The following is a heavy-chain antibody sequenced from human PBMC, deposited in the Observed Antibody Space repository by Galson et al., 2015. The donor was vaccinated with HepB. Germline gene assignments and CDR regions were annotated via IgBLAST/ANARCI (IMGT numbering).Heavy chain of an antibody. Sequence: SLRLSCAASGFTFSSYAMHWVRQAPGKGLEWVAVISYDGSNKYYADSVKGRFTISRDNSKNTLYLQMNSLRAEDTAVYYCARDRQWLVLLDYWGQGTLVTVSS. D-gene: IGHD6-19*01. CDR2: ISYDGSNK. CDR1: GFTFSSYA. J-gene: IGHJ4*02. V-gene: IGHV3-30*04. CDR3: ARDRQWLVLLDY.